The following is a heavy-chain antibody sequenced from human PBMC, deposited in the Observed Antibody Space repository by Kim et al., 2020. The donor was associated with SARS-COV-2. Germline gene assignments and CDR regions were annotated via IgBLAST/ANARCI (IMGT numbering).Heavy chain of an antibody. Sequence: ASVKVSCKASGYTFTDNFLDWVRQGPGQGLEWMGTINPISGSTHFAQKFKGRVTMTSDTSTNTVYMELSNLIYEDTAVYYCAIDLAAAAGTIYHNGMDVW. J-gene: IGHJ6*01. CDR3: AIDLAAAAGTIYHNGMDV. CDR1: GYTFTDNF. V-gene: IGHV1-46*01. CDR2: INPISGST. D-gene: IGHD6-13*01.